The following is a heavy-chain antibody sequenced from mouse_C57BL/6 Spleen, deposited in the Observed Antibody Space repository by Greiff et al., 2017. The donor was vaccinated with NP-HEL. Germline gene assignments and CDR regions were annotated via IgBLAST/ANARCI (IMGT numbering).Heavy chain of an antibody. CDR2: IYPRSGNT. J-gene: IGHJ4*01. D-gene: IGHD1-1*01. CDR1: GYTFTSYG. V-gene: IGHV1-81*01. Sequence: QVQLKESGAELARPGASVKLSCKASGYTFTSYGISWVKQRTGQGLEWIGEIYPRSGNTYYNEKFKGKATLTADKSSSTAYMELRSLTSEDSAVYFCARCSYYYGSSYAMDYWGQGTSVTVSS. CDR3: ARCSYYYGSSYAMDY.